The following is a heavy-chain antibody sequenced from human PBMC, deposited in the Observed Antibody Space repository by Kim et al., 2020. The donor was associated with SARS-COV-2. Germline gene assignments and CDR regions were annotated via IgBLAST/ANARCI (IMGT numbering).Heavy chain of an antibody. CDR2: INHSGST. Sequence: SETLSLTCAVYGGSFSGYYWSWIRQPPGKGLEWIGEINHSGSTNYNPSLKSRVTISVDTSKNQFSLKLSSVTAADTAVYYCARGGGGYGSGHHMDYWGQGTLVTVSS. CDR3: ARGGGGYGSGHHMDY. V-gene: IGHV4-34*01. D-gene: IGHD3-10*01. CDR1: GGSFSGYY. J-gene: IGHJ4*02.